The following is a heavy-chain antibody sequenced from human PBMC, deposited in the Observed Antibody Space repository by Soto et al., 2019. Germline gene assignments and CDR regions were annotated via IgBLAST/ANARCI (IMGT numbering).Heavy chain of an antibody. CDR2: MNPNSGNT. Sequence: ASVKVSCKVSGYTFTSYDINWVRQATGQGLEWMGWMNPNSGNTGYAQKFQGRVTMTRNTSISTAYMELSSLRSEDTAVYYCARGRYNYYGSGSPGGWFDPWGQGTLVTVSS. CDR1: GYTFTSYD. D-gene: IGHD3-10*01. J-gene: IGHJ5*02. CDR3: ARGRYNYYGSGSPGGWFDP. V-gene: IGHV1-8*01.